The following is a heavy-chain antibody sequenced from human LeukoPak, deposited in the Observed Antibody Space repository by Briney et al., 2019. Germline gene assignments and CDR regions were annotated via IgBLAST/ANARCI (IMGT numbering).Heavy chain of an antibody. Sequence: GESLKISCKGSGYSFTSYWIGWVRQMPGKGLEWMGIIYPGDSDTRYSPSFKGQVTISADKSISTAYLQWSSLKASDTAMYYCAKTLHYDFWSGRYHDAFDIWGQGTMVTVSS. D-gene: IGHD3-3*01. CDR2: IYPGDSDT. CDR1: GYSFTSYW. V-gene: IGHV5-51*01. CDR3: AKTLHYDFWSGRYHDAFDI. J-gene: IGHJ3*02.